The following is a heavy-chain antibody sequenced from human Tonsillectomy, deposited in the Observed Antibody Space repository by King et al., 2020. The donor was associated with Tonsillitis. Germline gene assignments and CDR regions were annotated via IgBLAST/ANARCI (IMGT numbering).Heavy chain of an antibody. CDR2: ISSSSSYI. D-gene: IGHD5-12*01. CDR1: GFTFSSYS. CDR3: ASPPHSSGGYDNPYSYYYMDV. Sequence: VQLVESGGGLVKPGGSLRLSCAASGFTFSSYSMNWVRQAPGKGLEWVSSISSSSSYIYYADSVKGRFTISRDNAKNSLYLQMNSLRAEDTAVYYCASPPHSSGGYDNPYSYYYMDVWGKGTTVTVSS. J-gene: IGHJ6*03. V-gene: IGHV3-21*01.